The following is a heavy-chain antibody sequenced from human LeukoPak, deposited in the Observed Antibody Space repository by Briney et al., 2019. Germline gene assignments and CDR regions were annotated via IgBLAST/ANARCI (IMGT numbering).Heavy chain of an antibody. CDR3: AKGGHSVIVVKIDY. D-gene: IGHD3-22*01. CDR2: ISGSGGST. J-gene: IGHJ4*02. V-gene: IGHV3-23*01. CDR1: GFTFSSYA. Sequence: PGGSLRLSCAASGFTFSSYAMGWVRQAPGKGLEWVSAISGSGGSTYYADSVKGRFTISRDNSKNTLYLQMNSLRAEDTAVYYCAKGGHSVIVVKIDYWGQGTLVTVSS.